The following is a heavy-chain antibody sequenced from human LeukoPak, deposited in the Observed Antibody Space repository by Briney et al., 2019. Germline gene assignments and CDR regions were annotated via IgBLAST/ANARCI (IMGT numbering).Heavy chain of an antibody. D-gene: IGHD1-26*01. J-gene: IGHJ6*02. Sequence: VASVKVSCKASGYTFFYYGVTWVRQVPGQGLEWMGWINPNSGGTNYAQKFQGRVTMTRDTSISTAYMELSRLRSDDTAVYYCARDGSEGATSYGMDVWGQGTTVTVSS. CDR2: INPNSGGT. CDR1: GYTFFYYG. V-gene: IGHV1-2*02. CDR3: ARDGSEGATSYGMDV.